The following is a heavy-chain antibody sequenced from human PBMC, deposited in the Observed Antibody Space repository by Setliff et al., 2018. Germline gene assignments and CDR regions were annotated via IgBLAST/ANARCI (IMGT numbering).Heavy chain of an antibody. CDR2: IYRNGNT. CDR3: ARQIDYGDFKYFDY. J-gene: IGHJ4*02. D-gene: IGHD4-17*01. Sequence: SETLSLTCSVSDFSINSGYYWGWIRQSPGEGLEWIGSIYRNGNTYYNPSLKSRVTISVDTSKNKLSLKLNSVTAADTAVYYFARQIDYGDFKYFDYGGKATRVPVSS. CDR1: DFSINSGYY. V-gene: IGHV4-38-2*01.